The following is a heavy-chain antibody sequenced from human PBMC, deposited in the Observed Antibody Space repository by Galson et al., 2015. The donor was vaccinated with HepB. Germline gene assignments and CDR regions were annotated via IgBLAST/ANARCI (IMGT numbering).Heavy chain of an antibody. J-gene: IGHJ3*02. Sequence: CAISGDSVSSNSAAWNWIRQSPSRGLEWLGRTYYRSKWYNDYAVSVKSRITINPDTSKNQFSLQLNSVTPEDTAVYYCARDRERGSGWYQADAFDIWGQGTMVTVSS. CDR3: ARDRERGSGWYQADAFDI. D-gene: IGHD6-19*01. CDR2: TYYRSKWYN. CDR1: GDSVSSNSAA. V-gene: IGHV6-1*01.